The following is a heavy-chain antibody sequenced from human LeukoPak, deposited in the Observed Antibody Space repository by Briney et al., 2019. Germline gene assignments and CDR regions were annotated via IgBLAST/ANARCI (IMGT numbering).Heavy chain of an antibody. Sequence: SETLSLTCTVSGGSISSGGYYWSWIRQHPGKGLEWIGYIYYSGSTYYNPSLKSRVTISVDTSKNQFSLKLSSVTAADTAVYYCAREVADYDSSGYYSSGDWFDPWGQGTLVTVSS. CDR3: AREVADYDSSGYYSSGDWFDP. CDR2: IYYSGST. V-gene: IGHV4-31*03. J-gene: IGHJ5*02. D-gene: IGHD3-22*01. CDR1: GGSISSGGYY.